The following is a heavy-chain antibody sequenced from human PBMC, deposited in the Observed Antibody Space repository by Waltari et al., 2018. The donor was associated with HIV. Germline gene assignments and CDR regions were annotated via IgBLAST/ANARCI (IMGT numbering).Heavy chain of an antibody. D-gene: IGHD3-16*01. J-gene: IGHJ4*02. CDR1: GGALSSYT. Sequence: QVQLVQSGAEVKKPGSSVKVSCKAYGGALSSYTINWVRKAPGQGLEWLGRIIPMSNTPNNAQKFQGRVTITADKSTSTAYMELTSLRSDDTAVYYCASARETMGVDFDSWGLGTLVTVSS. CDR2: IIPMSNTP. CDR3: ASARETMGVDFDS. V-gene: IGHV1-69*08.